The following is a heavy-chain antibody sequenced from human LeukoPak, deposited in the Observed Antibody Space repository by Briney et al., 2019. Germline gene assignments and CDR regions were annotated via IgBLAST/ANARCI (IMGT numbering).Heavy chain of an antibody. J-gene: IGHJ6*03. V-gene: IGHV4-4*02. CDR3: ARVTGVRGVSSSHLYYMDV. CDR1: GGSISSSNW. CDR2: IYHSGST. Sequence: PSETLSLTCAVSGGSISSSNWWSWVRQPPGKGLEWIGEIYHSGSTNYNPSLKSRVTISVDKSKNQFSLKLSSVTAADTAVYYCARVTGVRGVSSSHLYYMDVWGKGTTVTVSS. D-gene: IGHD3-10*01.